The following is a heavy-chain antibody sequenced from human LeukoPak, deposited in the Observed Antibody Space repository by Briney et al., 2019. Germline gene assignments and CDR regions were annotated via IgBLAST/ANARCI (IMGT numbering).Heavy chain of an antibody. CDR1: GGSINAYY. D-gene: IGHD6-19*01. Sequence: SETLSLTCTVSGGSINAYYWSWIRQPPGKGLEWIGYIYYSGSTNYNPSLKSRVTISVDTSKNQFSLKLSSVTAADTAVYYCASSGDSQWLVPFFDYWGQGTLVTVSS. V-gene: IGHV4-59*01. J-gene: IGHJ4*02. CDR3: ASSGDSQWLVPFFDY. CDR2: IYYSGST.